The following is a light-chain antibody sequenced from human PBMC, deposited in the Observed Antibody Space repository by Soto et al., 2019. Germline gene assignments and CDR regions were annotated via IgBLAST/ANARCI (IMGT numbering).Light chain of an antibody. CDR2: DAS. CDR3: QQTYTDRQT. V-gene: IGKV3-11*01. CDR1: QSVSSY. J-gene: IGKJ2*01. Sequence: EIVLTQSPATLSLSPGERATLSCRASQSVSSYLAWYQQKPGQAPRLLIYDASNRATGIPARFSGSGSGTDFTLTISSLEPEDFATYFCQQTYTDRQTFGQGTKLEI.